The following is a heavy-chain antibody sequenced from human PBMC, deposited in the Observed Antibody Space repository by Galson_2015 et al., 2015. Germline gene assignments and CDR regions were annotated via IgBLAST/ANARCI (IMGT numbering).Heavy chain of an antibody. CDR1: GFTFDDYA. V-gene: IGHV3-9*01. CDR2: ISWNSNSI. CDR3: AKDLVQNYYYGLDV. Sequence: SLRLSCAASGFTFDDYAMHWVRQGPGKGLEWVSGISWNSNSIGYADSVKGRFTISRDNAKNSLHLQMNSLRAEDTALYYCAKDLVQNYYYGLDVWGLGTTVTVSS. J-gene: IGHJ6*02. D-gene: IGHD1-1*01.